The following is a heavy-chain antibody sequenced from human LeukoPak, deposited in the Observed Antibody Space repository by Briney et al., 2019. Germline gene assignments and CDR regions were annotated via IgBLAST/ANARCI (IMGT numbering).Heavy chain of an antibody. Sequence: GGSLRLSCVGSGFSFRSHWVNWVRQSPGKGLEWVANIKPDGSDKYYVDSARGRFTVSRDNAKNSAFLQMNSLRAEDTAIYYCATISAQAFDIWGQGTLVSVSS. CDR1: GFSFRSHW. CDR3: ATISAQAFDI. V-gene: IGHV3-7*01. CDR2: IKPDGSDK. D-gene: IGHD5-24*01. J-gene: IGHJ3*02.